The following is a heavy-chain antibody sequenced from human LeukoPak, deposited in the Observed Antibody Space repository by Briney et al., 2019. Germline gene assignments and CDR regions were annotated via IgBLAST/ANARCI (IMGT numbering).Heavy chain of an antibody. D-gene: IGHD4-11*01. J-gene: IGHJ4*02. CDR1: GLILSSYG. CDR3: ARDAGGAFGNYVNYFDY. Sequence: GTSLRLSCAASGLILSSYGIHWVRQAPGKGLEWVAVIWYDGTNIYYGDSVKGRFSISRDNSKNTVYLQMDSLRAEDTAVYYCARDAGGAFGNYVNYFDYWGQGTLVTVSS. V-gene: IGHV3-33*01. CDR2: IWYDGTNI.